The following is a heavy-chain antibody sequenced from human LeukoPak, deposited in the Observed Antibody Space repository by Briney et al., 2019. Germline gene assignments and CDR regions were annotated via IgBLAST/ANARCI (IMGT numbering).Heavy chain of an antibody. Sequence: SETLSLTCSVSGDFITAYYWSWIRQPPGKGLEWIGYVYYTGNTEYNPSLRSRVTISLEMSKRQFSLSLTSVTAADTAVYYCAANTGTVFDYWGQGALVTVSS. CDR2: VYYTGNT. D-gene: IGHD7-27*01. V-gene: IGHV4-59*01. J-gene: IGHJ4*02. CDR1: GDFITAYY. CDR3: AANTGTVFDY.